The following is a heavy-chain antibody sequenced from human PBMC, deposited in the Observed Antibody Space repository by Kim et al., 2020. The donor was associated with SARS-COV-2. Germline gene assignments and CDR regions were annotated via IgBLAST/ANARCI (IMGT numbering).Heavy chain of an antibody. V-gene: IGHV3-23*01. Sequence: VKGRFTIARDKSANTLYLQMNSLRAEDTAVYYCAEDRGFGLVMYFYGLDVWGQGTTVTVSS. CDR3: AEDRGFGLVMYFYGLDV. D-gene: IGHD3-3*01. J-gene: IGHJ6*02.